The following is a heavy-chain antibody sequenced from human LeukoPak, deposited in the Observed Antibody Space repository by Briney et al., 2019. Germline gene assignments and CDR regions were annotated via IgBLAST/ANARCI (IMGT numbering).Heavy chain of an antibody. Sequence: GGSLRLSCAASGFTFSSYAMSWVRQAPGKGLEWVSAIIDSGGSTYYADSVKGRFTISRDNSKNTLYLQMNTLRAEDTAVYYCAKILFGDYADMDVWGQGTTVTVSS. D-gene: IGHD3-10*01. V-gene: IGHV3-23*01. CDR2: IIDSGGST. J-gene: IGHJ6*02. CDR1: GFTFSSYA. CDR3: AKILFGDYADMDV.